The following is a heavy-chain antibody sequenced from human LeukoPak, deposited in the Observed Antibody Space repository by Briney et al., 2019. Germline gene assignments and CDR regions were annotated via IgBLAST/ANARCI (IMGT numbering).Heavy chain of an antibody. V-gene: IGHV1-69*08. CDR2: INVLLGTT. CDR3: ALVGHCSTAGCPS. J-gene: IGHJ4*02. CDR1: GGIFSAFI. Sequence: SVKVSCKASGGIFSAFILNWVRQAPGQGLEWMGRINVLLGTTRHPKKFQDRITLTANRSSTTTYMDLTSLRSDDTAIYYCALVGHCSTAGCPSWGQGTLVAVSS. D-gene: IGHD2-8*01.